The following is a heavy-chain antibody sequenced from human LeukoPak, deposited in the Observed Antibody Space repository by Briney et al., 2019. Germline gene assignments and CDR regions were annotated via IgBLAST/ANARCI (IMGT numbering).Heavy chain of an antibody. D-gene: IGHD6-19*01. CDR3: SRGSGWLSVY. CDR2: ISGGTT. J-gene: IGHJ4*02. Sequence: GGSLRLSCTASGFTFGDYLMSWVPDAPGKGLEWIGFISGGTTEYAAAVTRRFTISRDDSTSIAYLQMNSLATEDTAVYYCSRGSGWLSVYWGQGTLVTVSS. V-gene: IGHV3-49*04. CDR1: GFTFGDYL.